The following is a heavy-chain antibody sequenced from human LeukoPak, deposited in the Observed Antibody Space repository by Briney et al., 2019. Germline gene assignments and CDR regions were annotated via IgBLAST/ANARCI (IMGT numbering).Heavy chain of an antibody. Sequence: GGSLRLSCAASAFTFSTYAMHWVRQPPGKGLEWVAVIWFDGGDEYYADSVKGRFTISRDNPKNTLYLQMNSLRADDTAVYYCARDRGGNWVDALEIWGQGTMVTVSS. J-gene: IGHJ3*02. CDR3: ARDRGGNWVDALEI. CDR1: AFTFSTYA. V-gene: IGHV3-33*01. CDR2: IWFDGGDE. D-gene: IGHD1-1*01.